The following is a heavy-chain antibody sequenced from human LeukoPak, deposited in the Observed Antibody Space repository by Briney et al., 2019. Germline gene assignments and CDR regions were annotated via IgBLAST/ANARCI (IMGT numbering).Heavy chain of an antibody. CDR2: ISAYNGNT. J-gene: IGHJ4*02. CDR1: GYTFASYD. Sequence: ASVNVSCKASGYTFASYDISWVRQAPGQGLEWMGWISAYNGNTNYAQKFQGRVTMTTDTSTSTAYMELRSLRSDDTAVYYCASSSSGWYWGDYWGQGTLVTVSS. V-gene: IGHV1-18*01. D-gene: IGHD6-19*01. CDR3: ASSSSGWYWGDY.